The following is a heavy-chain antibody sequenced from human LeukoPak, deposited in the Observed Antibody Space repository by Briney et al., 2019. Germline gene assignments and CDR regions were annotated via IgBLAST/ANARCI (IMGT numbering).Heavy chain of an antibody. J-gene: IGHJ4*02. CDR2: IKQDRSEK. D-gene: IGHD3-3*01. Sequence: PGGSLRLSCAASGFTFSSYEMNWVRQAPGKGLEWVANIKQDRSEKYYVDSVKGRFTISRDNAKNSLYLQMNSLRAEDTAVYYCARLREIPVFGVVTKSTSYFDYWGQGTLVTVSS. V-gene: IGHV3-7*01. CDR1: GFTFSSYE. CDR3: ARLREIPVFGVVTKSTSYFDY.